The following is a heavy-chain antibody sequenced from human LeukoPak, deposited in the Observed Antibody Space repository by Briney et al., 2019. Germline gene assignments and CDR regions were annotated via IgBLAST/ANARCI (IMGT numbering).Heavy chain of an antibody. D-gene: IGHD6-13*01. CDR1: GYTFTSYG. CDR3: ARVMTLCLASCPGGWYSSSWYWDY. J-gene: IGHJ4*02. CDR2: ISAYNGNT. V-gene: IGHV1-18*01. Sequence: ASVKVSCKASGYTFTSYGISWVRQAPGQGLEWMGWISAYNGNTNYAQKLQGRVTMTTDTSTSTAYMELRSLRSDDTAVYYCARVMTLCLASCPGGWYSSSWYWDYWGQGTLVTVSS.